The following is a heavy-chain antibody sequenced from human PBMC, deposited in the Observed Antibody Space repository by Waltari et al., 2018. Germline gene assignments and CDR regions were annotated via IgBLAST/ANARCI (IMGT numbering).Heavy chain of an antibody. J-gene: IGHJ6*02. V-gene: IGHV3-48*03. CDR3: ASGPTTEMDV. D-gene: IGHD4-17*01. CDR1: GFTFSSYE. Sequence: EVQLVESGGGLVQPGGSLRLSCAASGFTFSSYEMNWVRQAPGKGLEWVSYISSSGSTIYYADSVKGRFTISRDNAKNSLYLQMNSLRAEDTAVYYCASGPTTEMDVWGQGTTVTVSS. CDR2: ISSSGSTI.